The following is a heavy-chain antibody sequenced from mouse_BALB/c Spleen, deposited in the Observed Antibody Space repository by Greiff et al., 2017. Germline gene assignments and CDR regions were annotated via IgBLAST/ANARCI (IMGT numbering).Heavy chain of an antibody. CDR2: ISTYYGDA. D-gene: IGHD2-1*01. CDR3: ARDYYGNYGFAY. Sequence: QVQLQQSGAELVRPGVSVKISCKGSGYTFTDYAMHWVKQSHAKSLEWIGVISTYYGDASYNQKFKGKATMTVDKSSSTAYMELARLTSEDSAIYYCARDYYGNYGFAYWGQGTLVTVSA. J-gene: IGHJ3*01. V-gene: IGHV1S137*01. CDR1: GYTFTDYA.